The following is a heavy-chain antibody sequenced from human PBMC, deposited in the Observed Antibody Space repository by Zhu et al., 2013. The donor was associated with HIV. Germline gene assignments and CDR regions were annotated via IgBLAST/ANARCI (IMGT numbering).Heavy chain of an antibody. CDR3: ARDLTLAAAVYFDY. CDR1: GGSVNSHRYY. J-gene: IGHJ4*02. D-gene: IGHD6-13*01. V-gene: IGHV4-39*07. Sequence: QVQLQESGPGLVKPSETLSLTCTVSGGSVNSHRYYWGWIRQPPGKGLEWIGSIYYSGSTYYKSSLKSRVTISLDTSKNQFSLKLRSVTAADTAVYYCARDLTLAAAVYFDYWGQGTLVTVSS. CDR2: IYYSGST.